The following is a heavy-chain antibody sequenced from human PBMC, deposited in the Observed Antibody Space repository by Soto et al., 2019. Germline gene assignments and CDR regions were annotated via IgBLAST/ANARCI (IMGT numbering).Heavy chain of an antibody. V-gene: IGHV1-18*04. CDR2: ISGHNGNT. CDR3: ARHRFNYYDDTVYYYFDY. Sequence: ASVKVSCKASGYSFTSYGISWVRQAPGQGPEWMGWISGHNGNTNHPQSLQGRATMTTDTSRNTAYMELRSLRSDDTAVYYCARHRFNYYDDTVYYYFDYWGQGTLVTVSS. J-gene: IGHJ4*02. CDR1: GYSFTSYG. D-gene: IGHD3-22*01.